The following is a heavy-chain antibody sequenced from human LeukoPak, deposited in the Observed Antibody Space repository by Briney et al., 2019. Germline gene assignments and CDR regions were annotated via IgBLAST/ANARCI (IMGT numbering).Heavy chain of an antibody. D-gene: IGHD2-21*02. Sequence: SETLSLTCTVSGGSISSSSYYWGWIRQPPGKGLEWIGSIYYSGSTYYNPSLKSRVTISIDTSKNQFSLKLSSVTAADTAVYYCAAQPYCGGDCYEPYFDYWGQGTLVTVSS. V-gene: IGHV4-39*01. CDR1: GGSISSSSYY. J-gene: IGHJ4*02. CDR2: IYYSGST. CDR3: AAQPYCGGDCYEPYFDY.